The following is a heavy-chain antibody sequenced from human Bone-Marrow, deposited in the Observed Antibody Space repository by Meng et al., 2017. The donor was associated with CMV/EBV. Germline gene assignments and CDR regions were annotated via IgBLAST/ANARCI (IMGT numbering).Heavy chain of an antibody. CDR2: ISSSGSTI. J-gene: IGHJ6*02. CDR1: GFTFSSYE. Sequence: GESLKISCAASGFTFSSYEMNWVRQAPGKGLEWVSYISSSGSTIYYADSVKGRFTISRDNAKNSLYLQMNSLRAEDTAVYYCARLGGPLHDYYYYGMDVCGQGTTVTVSS. V-gene: IGHV3-48*03. CDR3: ARLGGPLHDYYYYGMDV. D-gene: IGHD3-16*01.